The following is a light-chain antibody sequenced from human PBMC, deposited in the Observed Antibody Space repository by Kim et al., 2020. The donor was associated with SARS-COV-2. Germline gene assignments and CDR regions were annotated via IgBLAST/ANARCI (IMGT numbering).Light chain of an antibody. J-gene: IGLJ2*01. CDR1: SYDVGSYNL. V-gene: IGLV2-23*02. CDR3: CSYAGVRDYVV. Sequence: QSALTQPASVSGSPGQSITISCTGTSYDVGSYNLVSWYQQLPGKAPKLIIYEVTKRPSGISSRFSGSKSGNTASLTISGLQAEDEAEYYSCSYAGVRDYVVFGGGTQLTVL. CDR2: EVT.